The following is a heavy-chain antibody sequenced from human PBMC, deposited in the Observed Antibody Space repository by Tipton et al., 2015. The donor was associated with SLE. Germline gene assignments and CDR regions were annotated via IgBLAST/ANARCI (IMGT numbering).Heavy chain of an antibody. CDR1: GFTFSSYS. J-gene: IGHJ4*02. D-gene: IGHD5-12*01. CDR2: ISSSNTYI. V-gene: IGHV3-21*03. CDR3: AREDHATYVY. Sequence: GSLRLSCAASGFTFSSYSMIWVRQAPGKGLEWVSSISSSNTYIYYGDSVKGRFTISRDNAKDSLYLQMNSLRAEDTAVYYCAREDHATYVYWGQGTVVTVYS.